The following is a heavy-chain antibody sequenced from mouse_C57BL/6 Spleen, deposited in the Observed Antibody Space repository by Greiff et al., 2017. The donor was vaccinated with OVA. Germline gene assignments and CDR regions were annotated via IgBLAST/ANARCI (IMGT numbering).Heavy chain of an antibody. CDR2: IYPGSGNT. CDR1: GYTFTDYY. J-gene: IGHJ4*01. D-gene: IGHD1-1*01. V-gene: IGHV1-76*01. CDR3: AREGLYGSRDYAMDY. Sequence: QVQLQQSGAELVRPGASVKLSCKASGYTFTDYYINWVKQRPGQGLEWIARIYPGSGNTYYNEKFKGKATLTAEKSSSTAYMQLSSLTSEDSAVYFCAREGLYGSRDYAMDYWGQGTSVTVSS.